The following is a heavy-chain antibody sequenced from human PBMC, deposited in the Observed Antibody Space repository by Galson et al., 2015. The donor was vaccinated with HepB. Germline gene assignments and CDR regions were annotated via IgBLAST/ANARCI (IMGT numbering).Heavy chain of an antibody. D-gene: IGHD2-2*01. CDR1: GFTFSTYN. CDR2: ISSSSTYV. Sequence: SLRLSCAVSGFTFSTYNMNWVRQAPGKGLEWVSSISSSSTYVVYSDSVKGRFTISRDNAKNSLYLQMNSLRAEDTAVYYCARVAVVVRHLDYWGQGTLVTVSS. J-gene: IGHJ4*02. CDR3: ARVAVVVRHLDY. V-gene: IGHV3-21*01.